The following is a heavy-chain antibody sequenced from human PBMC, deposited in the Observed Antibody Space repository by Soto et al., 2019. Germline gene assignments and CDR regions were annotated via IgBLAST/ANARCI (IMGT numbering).Heavy chain of an antibody. CDR2: INPNSGGT. CDR3: ARDRRVYCSGGSCYSRGETNWFDP. J-gene: IGHJ5*02. V-gene: IGHV1-2*02. Sequence: ASVNVSCKCSGYTFTGYYMHWVRQAPGQGLECMGWINPNSGGTNYAQKFQGRVTMTRDTSISTAYMELSRLRSDDTAVYYCARDRRVYCSGGSCYSRGETNWFDPWGQGTLVTVSS. CDR1: GYTFTGYY. D-gene: IGHD2-15*01.